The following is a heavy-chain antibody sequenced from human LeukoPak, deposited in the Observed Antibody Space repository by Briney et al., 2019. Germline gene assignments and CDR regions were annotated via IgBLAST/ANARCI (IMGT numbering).Heavy chain of an antibody. CDR2: IWYDGTSK. Sequence: GGSLRLSCAASGFSLRAYGVHWVRQAPGKGLEWVAVIWYDGTSKDYADSVKGRFTFSRDNSKNTLYLQMNSLTVEDTAVYYCARSQSSSLIDYWGQGTLVTVSS. CDR3: ARSQSSSLIDY. D-gene: IGHD6-13*01. CDR1: GFSLRAYG. V-gene: IGHV3-33*01. J-gene: IGHJ4*02.